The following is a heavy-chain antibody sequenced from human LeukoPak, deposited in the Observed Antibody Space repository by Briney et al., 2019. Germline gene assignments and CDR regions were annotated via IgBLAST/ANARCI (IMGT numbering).Heavy chain of an antibody. CDR2: INHSGST. CDR1: GGSFSGYY. CDR3: ARHLHNHYDFWSGYYTENYYYYYMDV. J-gene: IGHJ6*03. Sequence: SETLSLTCAVYGGSFSGYYWSWIRQPPGKGLEWIGEINHSGSTNYNPSLKSRVTISVDTSKNQFSLKLSSVTAADTAVYYCARHLHNHYDFWSGYYTENYYYYYMDVWGKGTTVTVSS. D-gene: IGHD3-3*01. V-gene: IGHV4-34*01.